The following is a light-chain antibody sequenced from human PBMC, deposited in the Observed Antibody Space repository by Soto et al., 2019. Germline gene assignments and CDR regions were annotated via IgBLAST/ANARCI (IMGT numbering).Light chain of an antibody. CDR3: AAWDDSLTRPV. Sequence: QSVLTQPPSTSGTPGQKITISCSGRSSNIGSNYVCWYQQLPGTAPKLLIYKNNQRPSGVPDRFSGSKSGTSASLAISGLRSEDEADYYCAAWDDSLTRPVFGGGTKLTVL. CDR1: SSNIGSNY. V-gene: IGLV1-47*01. CDR2: KNN. J-gene: IGLJ2*01.